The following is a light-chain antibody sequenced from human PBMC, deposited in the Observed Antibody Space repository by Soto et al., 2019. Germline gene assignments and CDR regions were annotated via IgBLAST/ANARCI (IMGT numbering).Light chain of an antibody. J-gene: IGLJ1*01. Sequence: QSVLTQPASVSGSPGQSITISCTGTSSDVGGYNYVSWYQHHPGKAPKLMIYEVSNRPSGVSNRFSGSKSGNTASLTISGLQAEDDADYYCSSYTSGSTLEVFGTGTKVTVL. CDR3: SSYTSGSTLEV. CDR1: SSDVGGYNY. V-gene: IGLV2-14*01. CDR2: EVS.